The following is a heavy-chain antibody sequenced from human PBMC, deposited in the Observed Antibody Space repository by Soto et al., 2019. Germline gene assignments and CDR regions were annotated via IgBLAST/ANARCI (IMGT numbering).Heavy chain of an antibody. V-gene: IGHV4-39*01. CDR3: MLGSGWKDFDY. J-gene: IGHJ4*02. Sequence: SETLSLTCTVSGGSISSNNYHWGWIRQPPGKGLDWIGTIYYSGSTYYNPSLKSRVTISVDTSKNQFSLKLSSVTAADTAVYYCMLGSGWKDFDYWGQGTLVTVSS. CDR2: IYYSGST. CDR1: GGSISSNNYH. D-gene: IGHD3-22*01.